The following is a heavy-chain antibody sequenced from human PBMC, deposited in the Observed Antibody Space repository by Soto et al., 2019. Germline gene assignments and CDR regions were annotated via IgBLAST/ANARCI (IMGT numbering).Heavy chain of an antibody. J-gene: IGHJ4*02. CDR2: ISWDGGST. Sequence: VGSLRLSCAASGFTFDDYTMHWVRQAPGKGLEWVSLISWDGGSTYYADSVKGRFTISRDNSKNSLYLQMNSLRTEDTALYYCAKDIGAFGGGFDYWGQGTLVTVSS. D-gene: IGHD2-15*01. CDR1: GFTFDDYT. V-gene: IGHV3-43*01. CDR3: AKDIGAFGGGFDY.